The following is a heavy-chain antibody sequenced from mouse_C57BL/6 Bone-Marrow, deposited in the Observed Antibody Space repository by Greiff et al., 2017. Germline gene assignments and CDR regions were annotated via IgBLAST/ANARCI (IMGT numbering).Heavy chain of an antibody. J-gene: IGHJ1*03. D-gene: IGHD2-3*01. V-gene: IGHV5-16*01. CDR1: GFTFSDYY. CDR3: TRGRLLHWYFDV. Sequence: EVKLMESEGGLVQPGSSMKLSCTASGFTFSDYYMAWVRQVPEKGLEWVANINYDGSSTYYLDSLKSRFIISRDNAKNILYLQMSSLKSEDTATYYCTRGRLLHWYFDVWGTGTTVTVSS. CDR2: INYDGSST.